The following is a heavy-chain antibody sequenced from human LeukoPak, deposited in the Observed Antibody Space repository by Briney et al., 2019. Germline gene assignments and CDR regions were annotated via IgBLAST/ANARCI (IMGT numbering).Heavy chain of an antibody. CDR2: IYWDDDK. J-gene: IGHJ4*02. CDR3: AHGLLVAGFNY. Sequence: SGPTLVNPTQTLTLTCTFSGFSLTTSGVTVGWIRQPRGKALEWLALIYWDDDKRYSPSLKSRLTITKDTSKNQVVLTMTNMDPVDTATYFCAHGLLVAGFNYWGQGALVTDSS. D-gene: IGHD6-19*01. V-gene: IGHV2-5*02. CDR1: GFSLTTSGVT.